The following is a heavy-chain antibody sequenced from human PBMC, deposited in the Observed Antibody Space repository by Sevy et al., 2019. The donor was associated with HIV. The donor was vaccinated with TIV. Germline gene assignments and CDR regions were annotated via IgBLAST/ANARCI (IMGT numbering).Heavy chain of an antibody. V-gene: IGHV3-48*02. CDR1: GFTFSSYS. CDR2: ISSSSSTI. Sequence: GGSLRLSCAASGFTFSSYSMNWVRQAPGKGLEWVSYISSSSSTIYYADSVKGRFTISRDNAKNSLYLQMNSLRDEDTAVYYCGTQSYDYGWGSYRFGAFDIGGEGTMVTVSS. D-gene: IGHD3-16*02. CDR3: GTQSYDYGWGSYRFGAFDI. J-gene: IGHJ3*02.